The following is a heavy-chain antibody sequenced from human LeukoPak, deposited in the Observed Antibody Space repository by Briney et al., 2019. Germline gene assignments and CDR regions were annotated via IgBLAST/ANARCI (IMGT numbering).Heavy chain of an antibody. Sequence: GGSLRLSCAASGFTFSSYAMSWVRQAPGKGLEWVSAISGSGGSTYYADSVKGRFTISRDNSKNTLFLQMNSLRHDDTAMFYCARETQYCSGSSCYLHNAFDVWGQGTMVTVSS. J-gene: IGHJ3*01. CDR2: ISGSGGST. D-gene: IGHD2-2*01. CDR1: GFTFSSYA. CDR3: ARETQYCSGSSCYLHNAFDV. V-gene: IGHV3-23*01.